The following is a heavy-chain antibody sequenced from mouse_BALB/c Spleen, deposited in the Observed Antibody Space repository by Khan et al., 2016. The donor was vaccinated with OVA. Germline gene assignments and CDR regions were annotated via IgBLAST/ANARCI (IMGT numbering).Heavy chain of an antibody. V-gene: IGHV1S137*01. Sequence: QVQLKQSGAELVRPGVSVKISCKGSGYTFTDFTMHWVKQSHAMSLEWIGVISTYYGDANYNQKFKDKATMTVDKSSNTAYMDLARLTSEDSAIYYWARGGWGDRFLYWGQGTLVTVSA. J-gene: IGHJ3*01. D-gene: IGHD1-1*02. CDR3: ARGGWGDRFLY. CDR2: ISTYYGDA. CDR1: GYTFTDFT.